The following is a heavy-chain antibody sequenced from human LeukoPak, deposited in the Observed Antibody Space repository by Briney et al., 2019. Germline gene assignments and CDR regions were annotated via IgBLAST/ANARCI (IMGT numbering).Heavy chain of an antibody. J-gene: IGHJ5*02. CDR1: GGTFSSYV. CDR2: IIPILGTA. D-gene: IGHD2-15*01. V-gene: IGHV1-69*01. Sequence: ASVKVSCKASGGTFSSYVISWVRQAPGQGREWMGGIIPILGTANYAQKFQGRVTITADEPTSTAYMELSSLRYEETAVYYCARQVVVAATLGEWFDPWGQGTLVTVSS. CDR3: ARQVVVAATLGEWFDP.